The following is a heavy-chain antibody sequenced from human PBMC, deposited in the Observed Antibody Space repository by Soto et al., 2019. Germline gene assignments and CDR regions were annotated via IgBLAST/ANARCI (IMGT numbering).Heavy chain of an antibody. CDR2: ISYDGSNK. V-gene: IGHV3-30-3*01. CDR1: GFTFSSYA. Sequence: QVQLVESGGGVVQPGRSLRLSCAASGFTFSSYAMHWVRQAPGKGLEWVAVISYDGSNKYYADSVKGRFTISRDNSKNTLYLQMNSLRAEDTAVYYCARVSSKLKMGLDYWGQGTLVTVSS. CDR3: ARVSSKLKMGLDY. J-gene: IGHJ4*02. D-gene: IGHD6-13*01.